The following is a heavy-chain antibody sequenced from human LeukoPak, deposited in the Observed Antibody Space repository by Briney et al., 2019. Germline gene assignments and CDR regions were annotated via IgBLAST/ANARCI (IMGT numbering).Heavy chain of an antibody. CDR1: GGSFSGYY. J-gene: IGHJ4*02. CDR2: INHSGST. V-gene: IGHV4-34*01. Sequence: SSETLSLTCAVYGGSFSGYYWSWIRQPPGKGLEWIGEINHSGSTNYNPSLKSRVTISADTSKNQFSLKLSSVTAADTAVYYCARQGGYNQDYWGQGILVTVSS. D-gene: IGHD3-22*01. CDR3: ARQGGYNQDY.